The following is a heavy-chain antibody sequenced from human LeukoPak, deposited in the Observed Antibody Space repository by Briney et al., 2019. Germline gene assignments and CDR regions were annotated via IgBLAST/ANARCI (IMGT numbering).Heavy chain of an antibody. V-gene: IGHV4-59*01. J-gene: IGHJ3*02. Sequence: SETLSLTCTVSGGSISSYYWSWIRQPPGKGLEWIGYIYYSGSTNYNPSLKSRVTISVDTSKNQFSLKLSSVTAADTAVYYCARERPRIVGAQADAFDIWGQRTMVTVSS. CDR2: IYYSGST. D-gene: IGHD1-26*01. CDR3: ARERPRIVGAQADAFDI. CDR1: GGSISSYY.